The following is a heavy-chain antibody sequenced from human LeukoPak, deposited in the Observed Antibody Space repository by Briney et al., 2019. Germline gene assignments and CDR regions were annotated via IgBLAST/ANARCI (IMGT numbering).Heavy chain of an antibody. D-gene: IGHD6-25*01. CDR2: IGTAGDT. J-gene: IGHJ6*02. V-gene: IGHV3-13*01. CDR1: GFTFSSYA. Sequence: GGSLRLSCAASGFTFSSYAMSWVRQAPGKGLEWVSAIGTAGDTYYPGSVKGRFTISRENAKNSLYLQMNSLRAGDTAVYYCARDSGSYGMDVWGQGTTVTVSS. CDR3: ARDSGSYGMDV.